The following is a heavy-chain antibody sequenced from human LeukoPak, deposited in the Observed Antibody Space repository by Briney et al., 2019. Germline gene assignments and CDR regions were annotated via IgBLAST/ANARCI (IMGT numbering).Heavy chain of an antibody. V-gene: IGHV3-64*01. CDR1: GFTFSSYA. CDR3: ARHYDFLGGFDY. Sequence: PGGSLRLSCAASGFTFSSYAMHWVRQAPGKGLEYDSAISSNGGSTYYANSVKGRFTISRDNSKNTLYLQMGSLRAEDMAVYYCARHYDFLGGFDYWGQGTLVTVSS. D-gene: IGHD3-3*01. CDR2: ISSNGGST. J-gene: IGHJ4*02.